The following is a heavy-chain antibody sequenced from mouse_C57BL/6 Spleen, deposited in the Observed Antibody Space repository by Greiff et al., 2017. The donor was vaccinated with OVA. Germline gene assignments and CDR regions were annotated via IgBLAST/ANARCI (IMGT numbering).Heavy chain of an antibody. CDR2: INPNNGGT. D-gene: IGHD4-1*01. Sequence: EVQLQQSGPELVKPGASVKISCKASGYTFTDYYMNWVKQSHGKSLEWIGDINPNNGGTSYNQKFKGKATLTVDKSSSTAYMELRSLTSEDSAVYYCARWGFLTGTGFAYWGQGTLVTVSA. CDR3: ARWGFLTGTGFAY. J-gene: IGHJ3*01. V-gene: IGHV1-26*01. CDR1: GYTFTDYY.